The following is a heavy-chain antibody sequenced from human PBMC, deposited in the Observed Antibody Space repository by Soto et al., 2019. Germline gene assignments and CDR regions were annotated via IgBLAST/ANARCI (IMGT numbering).Heavy chain of an antibody. CDR1: GGSISSYY. Sequence: SETLSLTCTVSGGSISSYYWSWIRQPAGKGLEWIGRIYTSGSTNYNPSLKSRVTMSVDTSKNQFSLKLSSVTAADTAVYYCARGYDHRGGLLWGQYYYYYGMDVWGQGTTVTVSS. J-gene: IGHJ6*02. V-gene: IGHV4-4*07. D-gene: IGHD3-10*01. CDR3: ARGYDHRGGLLWGQYYYYYGMDV. CDR2: IYTSGST.